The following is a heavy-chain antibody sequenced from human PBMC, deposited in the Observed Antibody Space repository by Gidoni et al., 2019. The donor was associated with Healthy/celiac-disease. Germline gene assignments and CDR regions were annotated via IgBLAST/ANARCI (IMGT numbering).Heavy chain of an antibody. V-gene: IGHV3-23*01. CDR3: AKDPGSSWYPDY. D-gene: IGHD6-13*01. Sequence: EVQLLESGGGLVQPGGSLRLSCAASGFTFSSYARSWVRQAPGKGLEWVSAISGSGGSTYYADSVKGRFTISRDNSKNTLYLQMNSLRAEDTAVYYCAKDPGSSWYPDYWGQGTLVTVSS. J-gene: IGHJ4*02. CDR1: GFTFSSYA. CDR2: ISGSGGST.